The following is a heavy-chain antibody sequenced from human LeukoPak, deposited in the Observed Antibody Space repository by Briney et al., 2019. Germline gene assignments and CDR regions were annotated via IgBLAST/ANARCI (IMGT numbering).Heavy chain of an antibody. Sequence: GGSLRLSCAASGFTFSSYGMSWVRQAPGKGLEWVSAISGSGGSTYYADSVKGRFTISRDNSKNTLYLQMNSLRAEDTAVYYCAKDGYFDWFIKIDYWGQGTLVTVSS. J-gene: IGHJ4*02. CDR2: ISGSGGST. CDR3: AKDGYFDWFIKIDY. D-gene: IGHD3-9*01. V-gene: IGHV3-23*01. CDR1: GFTFSSYG.